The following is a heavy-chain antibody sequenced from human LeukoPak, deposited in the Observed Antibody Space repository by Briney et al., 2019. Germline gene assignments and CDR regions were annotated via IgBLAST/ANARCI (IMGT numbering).Heavy chain of an antibody. V-gene: IGHV4-59*01. CDR3: ASGAGRYSYGYDYYYYGMDV. CDR2: IYYSGST. D-gene: IGHD5-18*01. Sequence: SETLSLTCTVSGGSISSYYWSWIRQPPGKGLEWIGYIYYSGSTNYNPSLKSRVTISVDTSKNQFSLKLSSVTAADTAVYYCASGAGRYSYGYDYYYYGMDVWGQGTTVTVSS. J-gene: IGHJ6*02. CDR1: GGSISSYY.